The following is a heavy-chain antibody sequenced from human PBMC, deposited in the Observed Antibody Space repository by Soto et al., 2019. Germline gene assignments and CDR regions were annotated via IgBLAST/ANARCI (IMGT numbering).Heavy chain of an antibody. D-gene: IGHD2-21*02. CDR2: IYSGETT. CDR3: TRDGRGLGRLSLFEY. Sequence: AGSLRLCCAASWFNVNSDYMNWVRQTPGKGLEWVASIYSGETTYYADSVRGRFTISSDKSKNTLYFQLSSLRIEDTAVYYCTRDGRGLGRLSLFEYWGQGVLVTVSS. J-gene: IGHJ4*02. CDR1: WFNVNSDY. V-gene: IGHV3-53*01.